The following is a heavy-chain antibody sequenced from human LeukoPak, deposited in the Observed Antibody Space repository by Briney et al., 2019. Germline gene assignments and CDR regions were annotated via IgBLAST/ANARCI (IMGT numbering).Heavy chain of an antibody. J-gene: IGHJ5*02. CDR1: GGSISSYY. V-gene: IGHV4-59*01. D-gene: IGHD5-24*01. CDR2: IYYSGST. CDR3: AREMLQGANWFDP. Sequence: SETLSLTCTVSGGSISSYYWGWIRQPPGKGLEWIGYIYYSGSTNYNPSLKSRVTISVDTSKNQFSLKLSSVTAADTAVYYCAREMLQGANWFDPWGQGTLVTVSS.